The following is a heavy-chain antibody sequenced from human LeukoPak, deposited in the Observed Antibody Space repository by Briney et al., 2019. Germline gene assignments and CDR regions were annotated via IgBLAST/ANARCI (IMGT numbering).Heavy chain of an antibody. CDR3: ARXXXTYXGDYLYYXDX. V-gene: IGHV1-8*01. CDR2: MNPKSGNT. CDR1: GYTFSNYD. J-gene: IGHJ4*02. D-gene: IGHD4-17*01. Sequence: ASVKVSCKASGYTFSNYDINWVRQATGQGLEWMGWMNPKSGNTGYAQNFQGRVTMTRNSSITTSYMELSSLRSEDTDVYYCARXXXTYXGDYLYYXDXWGQGTXXXVSS.